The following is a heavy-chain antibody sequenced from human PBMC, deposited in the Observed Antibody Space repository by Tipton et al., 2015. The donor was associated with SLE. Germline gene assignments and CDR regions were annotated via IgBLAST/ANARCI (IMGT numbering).Heavy chain of an antibody. Sequence: SLRLSCAASGFTFNNYGMHWVRQAPGRGLQWVAFIRHDGSAKYYADSLQGLFIVSRDNSENTLYLQMNSLSAEDTAVYCCAKGSCSRTSCPRGMDVGGQRTTVTVSS. CDR2: IRHDGSAK. J-gene: IGHJ6*02. D-gene: IGHD2-2*01. CDR1: GFTFNNYG. V-gene: IGHV3-30*02. CDR3: AKGSCSRTSCPRGMDV.